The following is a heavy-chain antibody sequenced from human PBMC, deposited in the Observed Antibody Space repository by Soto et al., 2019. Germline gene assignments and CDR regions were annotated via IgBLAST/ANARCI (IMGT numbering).Heavy chain of an antibody. Sequence: ASVKVSCKASGGTFSSYAISWVRQAPGQGLEWMGGIIPIFGTANYAQKFQGRVTITADESTSTAYMELSSLRSEDTAVYYCARDMALWVIYCSGGSCYSGAFDIWGQGTMVTVSS. CDR2: IIPIFGTA. J-gene: IGHJ3*02. CDR3: ARDMALWVIYCSGGSCYSGAFDI. D-gene: IGHD2-15*01. CDR1: GGTFSSYA. V-gene: IGHV1-69*13.